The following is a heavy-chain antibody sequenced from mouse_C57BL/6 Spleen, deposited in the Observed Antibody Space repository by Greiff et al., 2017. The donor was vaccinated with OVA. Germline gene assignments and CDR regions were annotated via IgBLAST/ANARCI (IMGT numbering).Heavy chain of an antibody. D-gene: IGHD2-3*01. CDR2: IYPGSGNT. CDR1: GYSFTSYY. V-gene: IGHV1-66*01. J-gene: IGHJ4*01. Sequence: QVQLQQSGPELVKPGASVKISCKASGYSFTSYYIHWVKQRPGQGLEWIGWIYPGSGNTKYNEKFKGKATLTADTSSSTAYMQLSSLTSEDSAVYYRAREGDGYYSYAMDYWGQGTSVTVSS. CDR3: AREGDGYYSYAMDY.